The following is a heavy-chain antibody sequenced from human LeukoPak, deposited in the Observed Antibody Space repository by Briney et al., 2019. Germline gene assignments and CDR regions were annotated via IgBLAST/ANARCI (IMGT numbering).Heavy chain of an antibody. CDR1: GYTFTSYG. CDR3: AREKDVITFGGVIVLYYFDY. D-gene: IGHD3-16*02. V-gene: IGHV1-18*01. J-gene: IGHJ4*02. CDR2: ISAYNGNT. Sequence: ASVKVSCKASGYTFTSYGISWVRQAPGQGLEWMGWISAYNGNTNYAQKLQGRVTMTTDTSTSTAYMELRSLRSDDTAVYYCAREKDVITFGGVIVLYYFDYGGQGTLVTVSS.